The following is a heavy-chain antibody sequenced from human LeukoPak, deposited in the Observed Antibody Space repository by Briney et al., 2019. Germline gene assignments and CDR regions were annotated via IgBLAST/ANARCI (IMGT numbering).Heavy chain of an antibody. D-gene: IGHD3-16*02. CDR1: RFTFSSYS. CDR2: ISSSSSTI. V-gene: IGHV3-48*02. J-gene: IGHJ4*02. Sequence: GGSLRLSCAASRFTFSSYSMNWVRQAPGKGLEWVSYISSSSSTIYYADSVKGRFTISRDNAKNSLYLQMNSLRDEDTAVYYCARDSTYYDYIWGSYLDDYWGQGTLVTVSS. CDR3: ARDSTYYDYIWGSYLDDY.